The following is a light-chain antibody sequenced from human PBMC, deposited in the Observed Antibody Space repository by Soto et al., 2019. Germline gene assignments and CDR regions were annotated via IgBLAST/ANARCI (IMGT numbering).Light chain of an antibody. CDR3: QKYDSASWT. Sequence: DIPMTQSPSSLSASVGDGVTITCRASQGISNYLAWYQQKPGKAPKLLIYDASTLQSGVPSRFSGSGSGTDFTLTISSLQPEDVATYYCQKYDSASWTFGQGTKVEIK. CDR2: DAS. CDR1: QGISNY. J-gene: IGKJ1*01. V-gene: IGKV1-27*01.